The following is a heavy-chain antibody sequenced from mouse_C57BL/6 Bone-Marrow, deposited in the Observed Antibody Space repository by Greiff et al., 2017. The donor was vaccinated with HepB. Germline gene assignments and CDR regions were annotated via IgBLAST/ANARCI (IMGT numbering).Heavy chain of an antibody. D-gene: IGHD2-4*01. CDR2: INPNNGGT. CDR1: GYTFTDYY. J-gene: IGHJ4*01. V-gene: IGHV1-26*01. CDR3: SREGADYDYAMDY. Sequence: EVQLQQSGPELVKPGASVKISCKASGYTFTDYYMNWVKQSHGKSLEWIGDINPNNGGTSYNQKFKGKATLTVDKSSSTAYMELRSLTSEDSAVYYWSREGADYDYAMDYWGQGTSVTVSS.